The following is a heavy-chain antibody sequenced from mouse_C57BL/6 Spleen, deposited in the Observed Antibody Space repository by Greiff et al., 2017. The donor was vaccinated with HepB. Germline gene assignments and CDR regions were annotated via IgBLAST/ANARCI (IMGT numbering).Heavy chain of an antibody. V-gene: IGHV1-64*01. CDR2: IHPNSGST. Sequence: VQLQQPGAELVKPGASVKLSCKASGYTFTSYRMHWVKQRPGQGLEWIGMIHPNSGSTNYNEKFKSKVTLTVDKSSSTAYMQLSSLTSEDSAVYYCAREEDGSSSAWFAYWGQGTLVTVSA. CDR1: GYTFTSYR. CDR3: AREEDGSSSAWFAY. D-gene: IGHD1-1*01. J-gene: IGHJ3*01.